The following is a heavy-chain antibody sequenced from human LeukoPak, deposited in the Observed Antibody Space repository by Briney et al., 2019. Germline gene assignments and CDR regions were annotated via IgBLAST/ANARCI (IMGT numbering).Heavy chain of an antibody. Sequence: ASVKVSCKASGHTFTGYYMHWVRQAPGQGLEWMGWINPNSGGTNYAQKFQGRVTMTRDTSISTAYMELSRLRSDDTAVYYCARDWGNGDYDPAFGYWGQGTLVTVSS. D-gene: IGHD4-17*01. CDR1: GHTFTGYY. V-gene: IGHV1-2*02. J-gene: IGHJ4*02. CDR3: ARDWGNGDYDPAFGY. CDR2: INPNSGGT.